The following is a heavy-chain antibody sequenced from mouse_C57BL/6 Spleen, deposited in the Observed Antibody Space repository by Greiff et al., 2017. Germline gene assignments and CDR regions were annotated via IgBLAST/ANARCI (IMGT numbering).Heavy chain of an antibody. CDR3: ARHETGGGYY. CDR1: GFTFSSYT. V-gene: IGHV5-9*01. J-gene: IGHJ2*01. CDR2: ISGGGGNT. Sequence: EVKVVESGGGLVKPGGSLKLSCAASGFTFSSYTMSWVRQTPEKRLEWVATISGGGGNTYYPDSVKGRFTISRDKAKNTLYLQMSSLRSEDTALYYCARHETGGGYYWGQGTTLTVSS.